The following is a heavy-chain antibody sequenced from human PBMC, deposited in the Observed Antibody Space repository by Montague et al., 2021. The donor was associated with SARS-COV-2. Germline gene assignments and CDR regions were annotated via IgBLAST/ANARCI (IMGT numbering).Heavy chain of an antibody. D-gene: IGHD3-22*01. CDR2: IKYSGST. CDR1: VAWNCGAD. CDR3: ARRPYYYDSSGQFDP. Sequence: SETLSLTCTILVAWNCGADRKWTRLHPSHQKSLYGVSCIKYSGSTYFNPSLNSRVAISIDTSQNQFSLKLSSVTAADTAVYYCARRPYYYDSSGQFDPWGQGVLVTVSS. J-gene: IGHJ5*02. V-gene: IGHV4-59*12.